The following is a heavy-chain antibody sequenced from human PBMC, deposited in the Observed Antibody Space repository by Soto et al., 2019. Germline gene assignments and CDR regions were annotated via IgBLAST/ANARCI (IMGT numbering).Heavy chain of an antibody. V-gene: IGHV4-59*01. J-gene: IGHJ5*02. D-gene: IGHD3-16*01. CDR2: MYYNGNI. CDR3: ASGGNWFDP. CDR1: CGSISNYY. Sequence: SETLSLTCNVSCGSISNYYWTWIRQSPEKGLEWIGYMYYNGNINYNPSLKSRVTISIDTSKNQFSLTLKSVTAADTAVYYCASGGNWFDPWGQGVLVTVSS.